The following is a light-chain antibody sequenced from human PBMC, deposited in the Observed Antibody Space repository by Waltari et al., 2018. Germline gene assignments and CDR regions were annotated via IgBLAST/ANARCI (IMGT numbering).Light chain of an antibody. Sequence: EIVLTQSPATLSLSPGDTAPLSCRASQSVGSYLAWYQQTPGQAPRLLIYDASNRATGIPARFRGSGSGTDFTLTISSLEAEDFAVYYCQQRSNWTPHTFGQGARLEIK. CDR2: DAS. J-gene: IGKJ2*01. CDR1: QSVGSY. CDR3: QQRSNWTPHT. V-gene: IGKV3-11*01.